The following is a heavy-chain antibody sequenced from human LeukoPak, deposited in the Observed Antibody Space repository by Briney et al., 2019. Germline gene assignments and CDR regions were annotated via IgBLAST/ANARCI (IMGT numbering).Heavy chain of an antibody. J-gene: IGHJ4*02. CDR3: TCLGY. Sequence: GGSLRLSCAASGFSFSTYVMSWVRQAPGKGLEWVSAVRANGDNTYYADSVKGRFTIARDNSKDTLSLQMNNLRAEDTAIYYCTCLGYWGQGTLVTVSS. CDR2: VRANGDNT. V-gene: IGHV3-23*01. CDR1: GFSFSTYV.